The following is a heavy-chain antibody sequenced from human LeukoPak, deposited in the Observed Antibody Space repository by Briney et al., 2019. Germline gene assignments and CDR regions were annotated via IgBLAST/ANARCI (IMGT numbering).Heavy chain of an antibody. CDR1: GFTFSSYA. J-gene: IGHJ4*02. D-gene: IGHD3-9*01. CDR2: ISGSGGST. V-gene: IGHV3-23*01. Sequence: GGSLRLSCAASGFTFSSYAMSWVRQAPGKGLEWVSAISGSGGSTYYADSVKGRFTISRDNSKNTLYLQMNSLRAEDTAVYYCAKAPDSYDILTGGGDYWGQGTLVTVSS. CDR3: AKAPDSYDILTGGGDY.